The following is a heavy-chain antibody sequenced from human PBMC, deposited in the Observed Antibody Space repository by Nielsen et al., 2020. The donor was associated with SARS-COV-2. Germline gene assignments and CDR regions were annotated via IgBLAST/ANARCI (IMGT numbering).Heavy chain of an antibody. J-gene: IGHJ4*02. D-gene: IGHD4-11*01. CDR1: GFSFGDYY. CDR3: ARDAAYSRFDY. CDR2: ISSSSSNT. V-gene: IGHV3-11*05. Sequence: GGSLRLSCAASGFSFGDYYMSWIRQAPGKGLEWVSYISSSSSNTNYADSVEGRFTSSRDNAKKSLYLQLNSLRVEDTAVYYCARDAAYSRFDYWGQGTLVTVSS.